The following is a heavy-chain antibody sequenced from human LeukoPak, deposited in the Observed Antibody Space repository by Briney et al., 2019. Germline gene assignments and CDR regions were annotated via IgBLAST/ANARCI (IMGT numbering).Heavy chain of an antibody. CDR3: ARDQGLGLGY. Sequence: LSLTCAVYGGSFSGYYMSWIRQAPGKGLEWVSYISSSGSTIYYADSVKGRFTISRDNAKNSLYLQMNSLRAEDTAVYYCARDQGLGLGYWGQGTLVTVSS. CDR2: ISSSGSTI. V-gene: IGHV3-11*01. D-gene: IGHD3/OR15-3a*01. J-gene: IGHJ4*02. CDR1: GGSFSGYY.